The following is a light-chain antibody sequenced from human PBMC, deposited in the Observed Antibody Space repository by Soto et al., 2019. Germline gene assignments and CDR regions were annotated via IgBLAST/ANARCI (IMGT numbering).Light chain of an antibody. CDR3: CSYVNSSTMV. CDR1: SL. V-gene: IGLV2-23*01. Sequence: QPVLTRPASVSGSPGQSITVSCTGASLVSWYQLHPGKAPKLIIYGDSKRPSGVSSRFSGSKSGSTASLTISGLQAEDEADYFCCSYVNSSTMVFGTGTKLTVL. CDR2: GDS. J-gene: IGLJ3*02.